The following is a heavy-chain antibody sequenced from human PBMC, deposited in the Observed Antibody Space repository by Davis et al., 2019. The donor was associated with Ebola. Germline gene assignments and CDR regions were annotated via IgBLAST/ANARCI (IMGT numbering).Heavy chain of an antibody. V-gene: IGHV4-59*02. D-gene: IGHD3-3*01. CDR2: IYNSRTT. CDR1: GESVSSFY. J-gene: IGHJ4*02. CDR3: ARSNFWSGFDY. Sequence: MPGGSLRLSCTVSGESVSSFYWSWIRQPPGKGLEWIGYIYNSRTTNYNPSLRSRVTISVDVSKNQFSLKLSSVTAADTAVYYCARSNFWSGFDYWGQGTLVTVSS.